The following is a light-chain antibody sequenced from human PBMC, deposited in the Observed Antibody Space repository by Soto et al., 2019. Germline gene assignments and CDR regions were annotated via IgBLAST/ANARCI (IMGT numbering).Light chain of an antibody. V-gene: IGKV3-20*01. Sequence: EILLTQSPDSLSLSPGDRATLSCRASQSFSSTFFAWYQQKPGQAPRLLIYGASSMATGIPDRFSGSGSGTDFTLTISRLEPEDFAVYYCQQCDSSVTFGQGTKVEIK. CDR2: GAS. CDR1: QSFSSTF. CDR3: QQCDSSVT. J-gene: IGKJ1*01.